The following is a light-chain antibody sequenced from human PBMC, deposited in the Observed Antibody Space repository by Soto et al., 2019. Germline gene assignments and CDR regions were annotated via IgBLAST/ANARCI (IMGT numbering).Light chain of an antibody. CDR3: QQYNNWPGT. Sequence: DILMTQSPATLSLSPGGRATLSCRASQSVSSNLAWYQQKPGQAPRLLIQRASTRATGIPARFSGSGSGTEFPLTLRRLESEDFAVYFCQQYNNWPGTFGQGTKVEIK. CDR2: RAS. J-gene: IGKJ1*01. V-gene: IGKV3-15*01. CDR1: QSVSSN.